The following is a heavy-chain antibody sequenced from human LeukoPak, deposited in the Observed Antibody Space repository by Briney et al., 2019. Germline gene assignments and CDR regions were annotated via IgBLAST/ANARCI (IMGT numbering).Heavy chain of an antibody. Sequence: ASVKVSCKASGGTFSTTTINWVRQAPGQGLEWMGGIIPIFGTANYAQKFQGRVTVTADESTSTAYMELSSLRSEDTAVYYCARALSTTVTPAWGQGTLVTVSS. J-gene: IGHJ4*02. CDR2: IIPIFGTA. CDR1: GGTFSTTT. D-gene: IGHD4-17*01. V-gene: IGHV1-69*13. CDR3: ARALSTTVTPA.